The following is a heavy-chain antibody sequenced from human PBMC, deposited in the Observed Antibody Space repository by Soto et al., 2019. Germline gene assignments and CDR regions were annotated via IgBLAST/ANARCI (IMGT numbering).Heavy chain of an antibody. CDR3: VKDMGQAAVGIRYPYGLDV. J-gene: IGHJ6*02. CDR2: LSSDGIGT. D-gene: IGHD6-13*01. CDR1: GFTVSSFG. Sequence: GGSLRLSCSGSGFTVSSFGMHWVRQAPGKGLEHVSTLSSDGIGTYYADSVKGRFTFSRDTSKNTLYLQMSSLRTEDTAVYYCVKDMGQAAVGIRYPYGLDVWGLGTTVTVSS. V-gene: IGHV3-64D*06.